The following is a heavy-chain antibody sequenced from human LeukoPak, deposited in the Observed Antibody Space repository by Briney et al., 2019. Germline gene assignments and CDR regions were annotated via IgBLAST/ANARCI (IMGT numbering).Heavy chain of an antibody. V-gene: IGHV3-30*19. CDR1: EFTFSTYS. J-gene: IGHJ3*01. Sequence: GGSLRLSCTASEFTFSTYSLHWVRQAPGKGLEWAAFIPYDASNTYYVDYVKGRFTISRDNSKNTVSLQMNSLRAEDTALYYCARTSPLAATGARRAFDFWGRGTMVTVSS. D-gene: IGHD6-13*01. CDR2: IPYDASNT. CDR3: ARTSPLAATGARRAFDF.